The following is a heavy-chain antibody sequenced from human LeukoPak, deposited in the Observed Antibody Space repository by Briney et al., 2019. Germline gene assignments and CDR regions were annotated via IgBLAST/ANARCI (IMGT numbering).Heavy chain of an antibody. CDR3: ARALDYYGSGSYTDY. J-gene: IGHJ4*02. D-gene: IGHD3-10*01. CDR2: IKRDGSEK. CDR1: GFSFTTYG. Sequence: GGSLRLSCAASGFSFTTYGMSWVRQAPGKGREGVAHIKRDGSEKYYVDSVKGRFTISRDNAKHSLYLQMNSLRAEDTAVYYCARALDYYGSGSYTDYWGQGTLVTVSS. V-gene: IGHV3-7*01.